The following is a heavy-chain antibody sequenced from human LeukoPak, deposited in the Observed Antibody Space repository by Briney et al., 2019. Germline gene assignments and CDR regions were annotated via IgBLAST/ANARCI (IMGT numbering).Heavy chain of an antibody. CDR3: ARVGITMIRTDAFDI. V-gene: IGHV3-74*01. CDR2: TNSDGRST. Sequence: PGGSLRLSCAGSGFILSSYWMHWVRQAPGKGLVWVSRTNSDGRSTDYADSVKGRFTISRDNAKNTLYLQMNSLRAEDTAVYYCARVGITMIRTDAFDIWGQGTMVTVSS. D-gene: IGHD3-10*01. J-gene: IGHJ3*02. CDR1: GFILSSYW.